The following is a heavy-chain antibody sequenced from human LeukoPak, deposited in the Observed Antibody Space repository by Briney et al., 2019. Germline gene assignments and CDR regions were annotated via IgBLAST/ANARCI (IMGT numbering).Heavy chain of an antibody. CDR1: GFTFSSYA. CDR2: ISYDGSNK. D-gene: IGHD3-10*01. J-gene: IGHJ4*02. Sequence: PGGSLRLSCAASGFTFSSYAMHWVRQAPGKGLEWVAVISYDGSNKYYADSVKGRFTISRDNSKNTLCLQMNSLRAEDTAVYYCARGEYYFDYWGQGTLVTVSS. V-gene: IGHV3-30-3*01. CDR3: ARGEYYFDY.